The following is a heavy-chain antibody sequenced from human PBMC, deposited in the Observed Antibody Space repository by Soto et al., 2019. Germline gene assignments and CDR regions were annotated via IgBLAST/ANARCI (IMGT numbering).Heavy chain of an antibody. CDR3: ATDSSVYYGDFDAFDI. Sequence: ASVKVSCKVSGYTLTELSMHWVRQAPGKGLEWMGGFDPEDGETIYAQKFQGRVTMTEDTATDTAYMELSSLRSEDTAVYYCATDSSVYYGDFDAFDIWGQGTMVTVSS. V-gene: IGHV1-24*01. CDR1: GYTLTELS. J-gene: IGHJ3*02. D-gene: IGHD4-17*01. CDR2: FDPEDGET.